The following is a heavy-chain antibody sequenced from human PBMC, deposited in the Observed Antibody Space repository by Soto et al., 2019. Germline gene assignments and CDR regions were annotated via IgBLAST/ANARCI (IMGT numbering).Heavy chain of an antibody. V-gene: IGHV4-34*01. CDR2: INHSGST. CDR1: GGSFSGYY. Sequence: SETLSLTCAVYGGSFSGYYWSWIRQPPGKGLEWIGEINHSGSTNYNPSLKSRVTISVDTSKNQFSLKLSSVTAADTAVYYCARGSPDEWLPYNYYYYYGMDVWGQGTTVTVSS. D-gene: IGHD3-3*01. J-gene: IGHJ6*02. CDR3: ARGSPDEWLPYNYYYYYGMDV.